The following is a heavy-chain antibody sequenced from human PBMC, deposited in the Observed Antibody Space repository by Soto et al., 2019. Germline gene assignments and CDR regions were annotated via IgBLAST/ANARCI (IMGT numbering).Heavy chain of an antibody. CDR3: GRGRSGQIVVFY. D-gene: IGHD5-12*01. CDR2: IGPESGAT. V-gene: IGHV1-2*02. Sequence: ASVKVSCKASGYTFTGHYIHWVRHAPEQGPEWMGEIGPESGATRYAQKFQGRVTMTRDMSITTVYMELNNLSPDDTAVYYCGRGRSGQIVVFYWGQGTPVTVYS. J-gene: IGHJ4*02. CDR1: GYTFTGHY.